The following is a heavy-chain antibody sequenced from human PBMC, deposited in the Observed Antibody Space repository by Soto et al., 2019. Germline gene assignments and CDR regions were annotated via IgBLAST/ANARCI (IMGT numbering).Heavy chain of an antibody. D-gene: IGHD6-19*01. Sequence: QVQLQESGPGLVKPSQTLSLTCNVSGDSISYGAYHWSWIRQHPGKGLEWIGYISHSGNTYYNPSLKSRVTISIDTSKNQFSLKLSSVTAADTAVYYCARDSSGWWQSWSDPWGQGTLVTVSS. V-gene: IGHV4-31*03. J-gene: IGHJ5*02. CDR3: ARDSSGWWQSWSDP. CDR2: ISHSGNT. CDR1: GDSISYGAYH.